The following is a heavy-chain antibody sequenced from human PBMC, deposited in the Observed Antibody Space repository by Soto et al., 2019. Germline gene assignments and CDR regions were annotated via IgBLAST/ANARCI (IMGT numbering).Heavy chain of an antibody. D-gene: IGHD2-21*02. CDR2: IIPILGIA. J-gene: IGHJ4*02. CDR3: ARSIVVVTALDY. V-gene: IGHV1-69*02. CDR1: GYTFTGYY. Sequence: ASVKVSCKASGYTFTGYYMHWVRQAPGQGLEWMGRIIPILGIANYAQKFQGRVTITADKSTSTAYMELSSLRSEDTAVYYCARSIVVVTALDYWGQGTLVTAPQ.